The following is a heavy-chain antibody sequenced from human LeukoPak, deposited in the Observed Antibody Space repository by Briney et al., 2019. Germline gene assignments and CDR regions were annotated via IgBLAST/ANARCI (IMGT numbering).Heavy chain of an antibody. D-gene: IGHD3-22*01. CDR1: GGTISSYY. J-gene: IGHJ4*02. CDR2: IYDSGST. V-gene: IGHV4-59*01. CDR3: ARQSISGSSLSYFDY. Sequence: SETLSLTCTVSGGTISSYYWSWIRQPPGKGLEWIGNIYDSGSTNYNPSLKSRVTISVDTSKNQCSLKLSSVTAADTAVYYCARQSISGSSLSYFDYWGQGTLVNVSS.